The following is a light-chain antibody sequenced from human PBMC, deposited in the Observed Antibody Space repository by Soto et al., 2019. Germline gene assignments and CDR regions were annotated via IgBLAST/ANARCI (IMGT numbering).Light chain of an antibody. V-gene: IGKV1-9*01. CDR2: STS. CDR1: QGISGY. CDR3: QQLNTYLIT. J-gene: IGKJ5*01. Sequence: DIQLTQSPSFLSASVGGRVTITCRASQGISGYLAWYQQKPGKVPKLMIYSTSTLQSGVPSRFSGSASGTECTLTISSLQPEDVATYYCQQLNTYLITLGQGTRLEIK.